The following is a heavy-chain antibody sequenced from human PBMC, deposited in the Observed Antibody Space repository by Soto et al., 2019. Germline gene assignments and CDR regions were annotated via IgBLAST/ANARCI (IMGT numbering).Heavy chain of an antibody. Sequence: GGSLRLSCAASGFTFDDYAMHWVRQAPGKGLEWVSGISWNSGSIGYADSVKGRFTISRDNAKNSLYLQMNSLRAEDTAVYYCATGPRPVVPVDYWGQGTLVTVSS. CDR3: ATGPRPVVPVDY. CDR2: ISWNSGSI. J-gene: IGHJ4*02. V-gene: IGHV3-9*01. CDR1: GFTFDDYA. D-gene: IGHD2-21*01.